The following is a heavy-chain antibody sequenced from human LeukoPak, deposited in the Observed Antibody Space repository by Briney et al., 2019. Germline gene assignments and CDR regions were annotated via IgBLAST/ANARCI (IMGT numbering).Heavy chain of an antibody. V-gene: IGHV4-38-2*02. CDR2: VYHSGNT. CDR3: ASIRYYYDSGRLAD. CDR1: GYSINSGYY. D-gene: IGHD3-10*01. Sequence: SETLSLTCTVSGYSINSGYYWGWIRQPPGKGLEWIGTVYHSGNTYYNASLQSRVTLSLDTSNNQFSLKLSSVTAAATAVYYCASIRYYYDSGRLADWGQGTLVIVSS. J-gene: IGHJ4*02.